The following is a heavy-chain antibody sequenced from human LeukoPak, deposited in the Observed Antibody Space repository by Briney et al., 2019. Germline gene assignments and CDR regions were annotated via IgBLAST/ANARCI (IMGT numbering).Heavy chain of an antibody. D-gene: IGHD2-2*01. V-gene: IGHV4-39*01. CDR2: IYYSGST. CDR3: ARGGYCNTTTCYPERWLDP. Sequence: SETLSLTCTASGGSVSSRNHYWGWIRQPPGKGLEWIGSIYYSGSTSSNPSLKSRVTISVDTSKNQVSLKLSSVTAADTAVYYCARGGYCNTTTCYPERWLDPWGQGTLVTVSS. J-gene: IGHJ5*02. CDR1: GGSVSSRNHY.